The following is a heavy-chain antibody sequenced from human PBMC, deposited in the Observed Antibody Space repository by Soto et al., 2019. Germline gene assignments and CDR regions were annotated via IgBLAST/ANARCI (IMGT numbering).Heavy chain of an antibody. Sequence: PGGSLRLSCAASGFIFSSYCMNWVRQAPGKGLEWVSYISSSSSTIYYADSVKGRFTISRDNAKNSLYLQMNSLRAEDTAVYYCARDFSRYSTSSVVCWGQGTLVTVSS. CDR1: GFIFSSYC. V-gene: IGHV3-48*01. J-gene: IGHJ4*02. D-gene: IGHD6-6*01. CDR3: ARDFSRYSTSSVVC. CDR2: ISSSSSTI.